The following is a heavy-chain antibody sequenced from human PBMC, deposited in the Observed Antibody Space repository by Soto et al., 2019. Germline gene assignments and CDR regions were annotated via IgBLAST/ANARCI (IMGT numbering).Heavy chain of an antibody. CDR1: GGTFSSYA. V-gene: IGHV1-69*01. CDR3: ARDKYCSSTSCYGWFDP. CDR2: IIPIFATA. Sequence: QVQLVQSGAEVKKPGSSVKVSCKASGGTFSSYAISWVRQAPGQGLEWMGGIIPIFATAKYAQKCQGRVTITADESTNTDYMELRSLRSEDTAVYYCARDKYCSSTSCYGWFDPWGQGTLVTVSS. D-gene: IGHD2-2*01. J-gene: IGHJ5*02.